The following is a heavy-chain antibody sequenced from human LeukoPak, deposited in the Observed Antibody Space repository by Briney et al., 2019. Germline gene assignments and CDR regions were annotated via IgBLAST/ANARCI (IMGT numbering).Heavy chain of an antibody. CDR3: ARDSWGRYYFDY. J-gene: IGHJ4*02. CDR2: NCRSSSYT. D-gene: IGHD3-16*01. CDR1: GFTFSDYY. V-gene: IGHV3-11*05. Sequence: KPGGSLRLSCAASGFTFSDYYMSWIRQAPGKGLEWVSYNCRSSSYTNYADSVKGRFTISRDNAKNSLYLQMNSLRAEDTAVYYCARDSWGRYYFDYWGQGTLVTVSS.